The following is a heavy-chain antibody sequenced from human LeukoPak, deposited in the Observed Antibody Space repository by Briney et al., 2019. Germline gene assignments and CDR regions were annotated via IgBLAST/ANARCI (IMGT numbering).Heavy chain of an antibody. CDR1: GGSISSYY. CDR2: IYYSGST. V-gene: IGHV4-59*01. Sequence: PSETLSLTCTVSGGSISSYYWSWIRQPPGKGLEWIGYIYYSGSTNYNPSLKSRVTISVDTSKNQFSPKLSSVTAADTAVYYCARGGHRGYSYGFDYWGQGTLVTVSS. D-gene: IGHD5-18*01. CDR3: ARGGHRGYSYGFDY. J-gene: IGHJ4*02.